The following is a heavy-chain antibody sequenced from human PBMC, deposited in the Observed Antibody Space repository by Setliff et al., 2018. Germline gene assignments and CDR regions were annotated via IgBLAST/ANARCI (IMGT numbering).Heavy chain of an antibody. CDR2: IYHSGST. J-gene: IGHJ5*02. V-gene: IGHV4-38-2*01. CDR1: GYSISSGYY. D-gene: IGHD2-15*01. CDR3: ARLYIVVVVAATPAWFDP. Sequence: SSETLSLTCAVSGYSISSGYYWGWIRQPPGKGLEWIGSIYHSGSTYYNPSLKSRVTISVDTSKNQFSLKLSSVTAADTAVYYCARLYIVVVVAATPAWFDPWGQGTQVTVSS.